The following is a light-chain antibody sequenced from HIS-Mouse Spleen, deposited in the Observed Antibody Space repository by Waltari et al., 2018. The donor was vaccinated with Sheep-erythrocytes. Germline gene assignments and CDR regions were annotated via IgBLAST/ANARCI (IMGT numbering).Light chain of an antibody. CDR1: QGMSSY. V-gene: IGKV1-8*01. CDR2: AAS. CDR3: QQYYSYPPT. J-gene: IGKJ1*01. Sequence: AIRMTQSPSSFPASTGHRVTLSCRASQGMSSYLAWYQQKPGKAPKLLIYAASTLQSGVPSRFSGSGSGTDFTLTISCLQSEDFATYYCQQYYSYPPTFGQGTKVEIK.